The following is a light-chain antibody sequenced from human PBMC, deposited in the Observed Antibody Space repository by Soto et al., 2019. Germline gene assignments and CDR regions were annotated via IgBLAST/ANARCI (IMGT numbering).Light chain of an antibody. CDR1: SSDVGSYKF. V-gene: IGLV2-23*01. CDR3: CSYAGSGTYYV. Sequence: QSALTQPASVSGSPGQSITISCTGTSSDVGSYKFVSWYQQHPGKAPKLMIYEGSKRPSGVSNRFSGSKSGNTASLTISGLQAEDEADYYCCSYAGSGTYYVFGTGTKLTVL. CDR2: EGS. J-gene: IGLJ1*01.